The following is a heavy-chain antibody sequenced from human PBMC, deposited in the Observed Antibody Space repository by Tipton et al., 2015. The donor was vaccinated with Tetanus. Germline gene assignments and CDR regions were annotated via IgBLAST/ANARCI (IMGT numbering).Heavy chain of an antibody. Sequence: TLSLTCTVSGDSISFYYWSWIRQPPGKGLEWIGYIYYSGNTKYNPSLKSRVTMSVDTSKNQFSLNLTSVTPADTAVYYCAGDLRRSQQNNGFAPGGQETLVTVSS. J-gene: IGHJ5*02. CDR2: IYYSGNT. V-gene: IGHV4-59*01. CDR1: GDSISFYY. CDR3: AGDLRRSQQNNGFAP. D-gene: IGHD1/OR15-1a*01.